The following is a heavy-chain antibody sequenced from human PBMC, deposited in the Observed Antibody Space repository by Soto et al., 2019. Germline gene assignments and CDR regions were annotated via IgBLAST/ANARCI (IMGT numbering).Heavy chain of an antibody. V-gene: IGHV3-21*01. CDR3: ARVGSPGYCSGGYCPPPDY. D-gene: IGHD2-15*01. CDR1: VFTFSTST. J-gene: IGHJ4*02. Sequence: GGSLRLSCAASVFTFSTSTMNWVRQAPGQGLEWVSSISSTSAYTYYAASVKGRFTISRDNAKNSLYLQMNSLRAGDTAVYYCARVGSPGYCSGGYCPPPDYWGQGTLVTVSS. CDR2: ISSTSAYT.